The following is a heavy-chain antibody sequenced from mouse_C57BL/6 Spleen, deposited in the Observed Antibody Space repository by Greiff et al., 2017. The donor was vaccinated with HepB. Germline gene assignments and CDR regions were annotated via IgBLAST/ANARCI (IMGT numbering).Heavy chain of an antibody. CDR3: ASYGSSPPFAY. V-gene: IGHV1-64*01. Sequence: VQLQQSGAELVKPGASVQFSCTASGYTFTSYCLPWFKLRPGQGLEWIGIIHPNSGSTNYNEKFKSKATLTVDKSSSTAYMQLSSLTSEDSAVYYCASYGSSPPFAYWGQGTLVTVSA. J-gene: IGHJ3*01. CDR1: GYTFTSYC. CDR2: IHPNSGST. D-gene: IGHD1-1*01.